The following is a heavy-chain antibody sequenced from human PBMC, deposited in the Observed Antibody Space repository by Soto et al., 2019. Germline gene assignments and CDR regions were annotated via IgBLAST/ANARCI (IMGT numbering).Heavy chain of an antibody. V-gene: IGHV1-8*01. J-gene: IGHJ6*02. D-gene: IGHD4-17*01. CDR2: MNPNSGKT. CDR1: GYTFTSYD. CDR3: ARDHRYGDYGEGAYYYYYYGMDV. Sequence: QVQLVQSGAEVKKPGASVKVSCKASGYTFTSYDINWVRQATGQGLEWMVWMNPNSGKTGYAQKFQGRVTMTRNTSISTAYMELSSLRSEDTAVYYCARDHRYGDYGEGAYYYYYYGMDVWGQGTTVTVSS.